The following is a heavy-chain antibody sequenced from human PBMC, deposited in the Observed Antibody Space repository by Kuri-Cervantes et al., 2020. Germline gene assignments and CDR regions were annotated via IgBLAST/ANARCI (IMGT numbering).Heavy chain of an antibody. CDR2: MFYSGST. Sequence: SETLSLTCTVSGGFISSGSYFWGWIRQSPRKGLVWLGTMFYSGSTHYNPSLLSRATISMDSSKNQFFLKLSSVTAADTAVYYCARDGPRSGYAPPSFDYWGQGTLVTVSS. V-gene: IGHV4-39*02. J-gene: IGHJ4*02. D-gene: IGHD5-12*01. CDR3: ARDGPRSGYAPPSFDY. CDR1: GGFISSGSYF.